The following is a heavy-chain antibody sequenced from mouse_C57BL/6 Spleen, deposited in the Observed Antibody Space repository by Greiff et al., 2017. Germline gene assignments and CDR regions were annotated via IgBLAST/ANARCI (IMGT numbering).Heavy chain of an antibody. CDR3: ARGLADMDY. V-gene: IGHV1-69*01. Sequence: QVQLQQPGAELVMPGASVKLSCKASGYTFTSHWMHWVKQRPGQGLEWIGEIDPSDSYTNYNHKFKSKSTLTVDKSSSTTYMQLSSLTSEDSTVYYCARGLADMDYWGQGTTLTVSS. CDR2: IDPSDSYT. CDR1: GYTFTSHW. J-gene: IGHJ2*01. D-gene: IGHD2-4*01.